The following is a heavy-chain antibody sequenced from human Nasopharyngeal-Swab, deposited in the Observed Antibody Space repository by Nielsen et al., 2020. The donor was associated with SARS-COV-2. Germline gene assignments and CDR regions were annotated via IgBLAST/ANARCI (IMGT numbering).Heavy chain of an antibody. J-gene: IGHJ6*02. Sequence: GESLKISCAASGFTFSSYAMHWVRQAPGKGLEWVAVISYDGSNKYYADSVKGRFTISRDNSKNTLYLQMNSLRAEDTAVYYCAGVVGSYYGMDVWGQGTTVTVSS. V-gene: IGHV3-30-3*01. D-gene: IGHD2-15*01. CDR3: AGVVGSYYGMDV. CDR2: ISYDGSNK. CDR1: GFTFSSYA.